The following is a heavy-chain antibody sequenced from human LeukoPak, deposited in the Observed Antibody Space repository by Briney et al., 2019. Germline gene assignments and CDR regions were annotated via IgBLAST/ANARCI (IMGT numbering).Heavy chain of an antibody. V-gene: IGHV3-72*01. CDR2: TRNKANSYTT. Sequence: GGSLRLSCAASGFTFSDHYMDWVRQAPGKGLEWVGRTRNKANSYTTEYAASVKGRFTISRDDSKNSLYLQMNSLKTEDTAVYYCARVVVAGTNYFDYWGQGTLVTVSS. CDR3: ARVVVAGTNYFDY. J-gene: IGHJ4*02. CDR1: GFTFSDHY. D-gene: IGHD6-19*01.